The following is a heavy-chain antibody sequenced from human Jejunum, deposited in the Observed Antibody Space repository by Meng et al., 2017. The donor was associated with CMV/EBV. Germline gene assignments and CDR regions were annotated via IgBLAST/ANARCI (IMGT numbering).Heavy chain of an antibody. D-gene: IGHD1-26*01. CDR3: ARGPGASTREGFDY. CDR1: GGYVNNYY. CDR2: FYSSDTY. V-gene: IGHV4-4*07. Sequence: VPLKVACPALVKLSETLSLTCTVSGGYVNNYYWSWIRQAAGKGLEWIGRFYSSDTYNYHPSLDSRVTMSLDTSKNQFSLNLRSVTAEDTATYYCARGPGASTREGFDYWGLGTLVTVSS. J-gene: IGHJ4*02.